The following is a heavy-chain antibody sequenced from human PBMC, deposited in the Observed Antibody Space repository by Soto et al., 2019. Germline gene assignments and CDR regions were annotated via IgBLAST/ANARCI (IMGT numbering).Heavy chain of an antibody. CDR1: GFTFRTYG. J-gene: IGHJ5*02. V-gene: IGHV3-30*18. Sequence: PGGSLRLSCAASGFTFRTYGMHWVRQAPGKGLEWLAFISYDGSNRYYGDSVKGRFTISRDNSKSMLYLQMNSLRAEDTAVYYCAKAVMGGWFDPWGQGTLVPVSS. CDR2: ISYDGSNR. CDR3: AKAVMGGWFDP. D-gene: IGHD3-16*01.